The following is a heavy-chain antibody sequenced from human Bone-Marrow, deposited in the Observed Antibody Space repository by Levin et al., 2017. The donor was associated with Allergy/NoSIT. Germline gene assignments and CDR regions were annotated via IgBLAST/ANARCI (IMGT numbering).Heavy chain of an antibody. D-gene: IGHD3-3*01. CDR3: ARDFSPLRFDYYYGMDV. V-gene: IGHV1-2*02. Sequence: PGGSLRLSCKAYGYVFTDYYIHWVRQAPGQGLEWMGWINPNSGGTKYAQKFQGRVTMTRDSATSKAYMELRRLRSEDTALYYCARDFSPLRFDYYYGMDVWGQGTTVTVSS. CDR1: GYVFTDYY. CDR2: INPNSGGT. J-gene: IGHJ6*02.